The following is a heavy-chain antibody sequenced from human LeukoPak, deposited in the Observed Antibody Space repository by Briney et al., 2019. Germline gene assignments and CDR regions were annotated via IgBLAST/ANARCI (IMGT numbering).Heavy chain of an antibody. CDR1: GFTFSSYW. V-gene: IGHV3-7*03. J-gene: IGHJ5*02. CDR3: AKPSFTYSGSYRAWFDP. D-gene: IGHD1-26*01. CDR2: IKQDGSEK. Sequence: PGGSLRLSCAASGFTFSSYWMSWVRQAPGKGLEWVANIKQDGSEKYYVDSVKGRFTISRDNAKNSLYLQMNSLRAEDTAVYYCAKPSFTYSGSYRAWFDPWGQGTLVTVSS.